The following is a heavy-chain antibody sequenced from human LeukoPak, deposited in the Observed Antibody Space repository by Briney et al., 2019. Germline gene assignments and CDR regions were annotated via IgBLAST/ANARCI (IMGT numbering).Heavy chain of an antibody. CDR2: FYYSGST. Sequence: SETLSLTCTVSGGSISSNNYYWGWIRQPPGKGLEWIQTFYYSGSTYYDPSLKSRDTISVDTSKNQFSLKLSSVTAADTAVYYCARGGTFDTFANWGQGTMVTVSS. CDR3: ARGGTFDTFAN. J-gene: IGHJ3*02. CDR1: GGSISSNNYY. D-gene: IGHD2-15*01. V-gene: IGHV4-39*01.